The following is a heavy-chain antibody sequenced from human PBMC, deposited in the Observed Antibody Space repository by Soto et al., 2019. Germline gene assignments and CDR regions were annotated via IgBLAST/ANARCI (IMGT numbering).Heavy chain of an antibody. CDR2: INPNSGGT. V-gene: IGHV1-2*02. CDR3: ARDQFPDYYDSSGYQRPDYGMDV. CDR1: GYTFTGYY. Sequence: ASVKVSCKASGYTFTGYYMHWVRQAPGQGLEWMGWINPNSGGTNYAQKFQDRVTMTRDTSISTAYMELSRLRSDDTAVYYCARDQFPDYYDSSGYQRPDYGMDVWGQGTTVTVSS. J-gene: IGHJ6*02. D-gene: IGHD3-22*01.